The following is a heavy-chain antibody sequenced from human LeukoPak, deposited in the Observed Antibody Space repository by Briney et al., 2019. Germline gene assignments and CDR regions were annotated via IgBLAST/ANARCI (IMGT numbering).Heavy chain of an antibody. D-gene: IGHD5-18*01. J-gene: IGHJ4*02. CDR2: INPSGGST. Sequence: ASVKVSCKASGYTFTSYYMHWVRQAPGQGLEWMGIINPSGGSTSYAQKFQGGVTMTRDTSTSTVYMELSSLRSGDTAVYYCAREELWGPHADYWGQGTLVTVSS. CDR3: AREELWGPHADY. V-gene: IGHV1-46*01. CDR1: GYTFTSYY.